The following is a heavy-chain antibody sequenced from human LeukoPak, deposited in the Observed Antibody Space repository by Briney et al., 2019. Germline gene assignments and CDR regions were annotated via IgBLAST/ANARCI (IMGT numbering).Heavy chain of an antibody. D-gene: IGHD5-24*01. CDR3: AKDIQLST. V-gene: IGHV3-23*01. Sequence: GGSLRLSCAVSGFTFRGAVMTWVRQAPGKGLEWVSLISSSGNNAYYADSVKGRFTISRDNSKNTLSLQMNSLRVEDTAIYYCAKDIQLSTWGLGTRVTVSS. CDR2: ISSSGNNA. CDR1: GFTFRGAV. J-gene: IGHJ3*01.